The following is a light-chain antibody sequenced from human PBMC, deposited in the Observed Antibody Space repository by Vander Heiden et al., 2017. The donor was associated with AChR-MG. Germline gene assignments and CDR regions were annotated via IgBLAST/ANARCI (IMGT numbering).Light chain of an antibody. V-gene: IGLV3-1*01. CDR2: QDS. CDR3: QAWDSSTAC. Sequence: SYELTQPPSVSVSPGQTASITCSGDKLGDKYACWYQQKPGQSPGRVIYQDSKRPSGIPERFSGSNSGNTATLTISGTQAMDEADYYCQAWDSSTACFGTGTKVTVL. CDR1: KLGDKY. J-gene: IGLJ1*01.